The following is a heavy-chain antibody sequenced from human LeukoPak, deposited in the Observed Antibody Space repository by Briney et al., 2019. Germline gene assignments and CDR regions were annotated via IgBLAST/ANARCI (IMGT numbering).Heavy chain of an antibody. CDR2: IIPIFGTA. V-gene: IGHV1-69*05. CDR1: GGTFSSYA. D-gene: IGHD6-13*01. J-gene: IGHJ4*02. CDR3: ARDRGGYMGDY. Sequence: SVTVSYKASGGTFSSYAISWVRQAPGQGLEWMGGIIPIFGTANYAQKFQGRVTITTDESTSTAYMELSSLRSEDTAVYYCARDRGGYMGDYWGQGTLVTVSS.